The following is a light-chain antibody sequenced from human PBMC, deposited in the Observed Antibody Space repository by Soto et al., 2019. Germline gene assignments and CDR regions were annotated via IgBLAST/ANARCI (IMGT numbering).Light chain of an antibody. CDR3: QQYGSSPWT. Sequence: EIVVTQSPGTLSLSPGEGATLSCRASQSVSSSYLAWYQQKPGQAPRLLIYGASNRATGIPDRFSGSGSGTDFTLTISRLEPEDFAVFYCQQYGSSPWTFGQGTKVDIK. CDR1: QSVSSSY. CDR2: GAS. J-gene: IGKJ1*01. V-gene: IGKV3-20*01.